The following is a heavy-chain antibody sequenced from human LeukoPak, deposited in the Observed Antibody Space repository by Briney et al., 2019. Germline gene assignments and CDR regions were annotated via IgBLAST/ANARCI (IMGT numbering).Heavy chain of an antibody. J-gene: IGHJ4*02. CDR3: AREEASGWSPFDY. CDR2: IIPIFGTA. V-gene: IGHV1-69*13. CDR1: GGTFSSYA. D-gene: IGHD6-19*01. Sequence: ASVKVSCKASGGTFSSYAISWVRQAPGQGLEWMGGIIPIFGTANYAQKFQGRVTITADESTSIAYMELSSLRSEDTAVYYCAREEASGWSPFDYWGQGTLVTVSS.